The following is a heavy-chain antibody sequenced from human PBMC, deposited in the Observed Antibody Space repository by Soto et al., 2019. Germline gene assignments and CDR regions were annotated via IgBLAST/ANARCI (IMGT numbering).Heavy chain of an antibody. D-gene: IGHD3-22*01. CDR3: EREALYYENSGLDY. J-gene: IGHJ4*02. CDR2: ISGYNGNT. V-gene: IGHV1-18*01. Sequence: QVQLVQSGAEVKKPGASVKVSCKASGYTFTSNGISWVRQAPGQGLEWMGWISGYNGNTNYAQNLQGRVTMTTDTSTSTAYMELRSLRSDDTAVYYCEREALYYENSGLDYWGQGTLVTVSS. CDR1: GYTFTSNG.